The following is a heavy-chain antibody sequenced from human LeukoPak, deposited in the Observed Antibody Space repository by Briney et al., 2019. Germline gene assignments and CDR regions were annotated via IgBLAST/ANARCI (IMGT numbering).Heavy chain of an antibody. Sequence: GGSLRLSCAASGFTFDDYAMHWVRQAPGKGLERVSGISWNSGSIGYADSVKGRFTISRDNAKNSLYLQMNSLRAEDTALYYCAKESHGFDYWGQGTLVTVSS. J-gene: IGHJ4*02. CDR3: AKESHGFDY. CDR2: ISWNSGSI. V-gene: IGHV3-9*01. CDR1: GFTFDDYA.